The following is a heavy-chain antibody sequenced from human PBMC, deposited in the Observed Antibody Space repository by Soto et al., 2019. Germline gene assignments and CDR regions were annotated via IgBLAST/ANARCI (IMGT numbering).Heavy chain of an antibody. CDR2: MNPNTGNS. D-gene: IGHD1-1*01. V-gene: IGHV1-8*01. CDR3: ARRAETNGWNGFGADKYYFDF. Sequence: QVQLVQSGAEVRKPGASVKVSCEASGYTFTSYDIYWVRQATGQGREWMGWMNPNTGNSGYAQKFQGRVTVTSDTSINTVYMELSSLRAEDTAVYYCARRAETNGWNGFGADKYYFDFWGQGTLVTVSS. CDR1: GYTFTSYD. J-gene: IGHJ4*02.